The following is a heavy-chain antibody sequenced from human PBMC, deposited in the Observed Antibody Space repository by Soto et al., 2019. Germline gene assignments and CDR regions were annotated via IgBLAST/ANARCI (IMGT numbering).Heavy chain of an antibody. J-gene: IGHJ4*02. CDR2: IVWDDDK. CDR3: ARIQGTRMAPTDY. D-gene: IGHD5-12*01. CDR1: GFSLSTSAMC. V-gene: IGHV2-70*13. Sequence: GPTLAHPIQTLTLTCTFPGFSLSTSAMCVTGIRQSPGKALEWLALIVWDDDKYYSTSLKTRLTIPKDTSKSQVVLTMTDMDPVDTATYYCARIQGTRMAPTDYWGRGTLVTVSS.